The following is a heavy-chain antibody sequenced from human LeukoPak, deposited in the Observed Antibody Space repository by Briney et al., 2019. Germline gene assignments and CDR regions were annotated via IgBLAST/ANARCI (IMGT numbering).Heavy chain of an antibody. Sequence: SETLSLTCAVSGGSFSGYYWSWIRQSPGKGLEWIAEINHSGSTNYNPSLKSRVTISVDTSKNQFSLRLTSVTAADTGLYYCARGPSFYYGSASLEYFQHCGQGTLVTVSS. CDR3: ARGPSFYYGSASLEYFQH. CDR2: INHSGST. D-gene: IGHD3-10*01. V-gene: IGHV4-34*01. J-gene: IGHJ1*01. CDR1: GGSFSGYY.